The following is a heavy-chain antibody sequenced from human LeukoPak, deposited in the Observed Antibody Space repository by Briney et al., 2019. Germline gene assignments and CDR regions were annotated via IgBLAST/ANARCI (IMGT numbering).Heavy chain of an antibody. Sequence: PGGSLRLSCAASGFTFSSYAMSWVRQAPGKGLEWVSAISGSGGSTYYADSVKGRFTISRDNSKNTLYLQMNSLRAEDTAVYYCARDIAAAGTRYYFDYWGQGTLVTVSS. CDR3: ARDIAAAGTRYYFDY. V-gene: IGHV3-23*01. D-gene: IGHD6-13*01. J-gene: IGHJ4*02. CDR1: GFTFSSYA. CDR2: ISGSGGST.